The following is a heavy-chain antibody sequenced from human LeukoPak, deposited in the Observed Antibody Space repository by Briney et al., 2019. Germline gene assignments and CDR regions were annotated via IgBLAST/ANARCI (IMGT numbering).Heavy chain of an antibody. J-gene: IGHJ3*02. CDR1: GGSISSYY. V-gene: IGHV4-4*07. Sequence: PETLSLTCTVSGGSISSYYWSWIRQPAGKGLEWIGRIYTSGSTNYNPSLKSRVTMSVDTSKNQFSLKLSSVTAADTAVYYCARSSHLHSSGWYAGAFDIWGQGTMVTVSS. D-gene: IGHD6-19*01. CDR3: ARSSHLHSSGWYAGAFDI. CDR2: IYTSGST.